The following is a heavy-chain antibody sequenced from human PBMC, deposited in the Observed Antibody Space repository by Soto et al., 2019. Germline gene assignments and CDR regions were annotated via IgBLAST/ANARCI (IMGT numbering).Heavy chain of an antibody. CDR2: IYYSGST. J-gene: IGHJ4*02. V-gene: IGHV4-31*03. Sequence: TSETLSLTCTVSGGSISSGCYYWSWIRQHPGKGLEWIGYIYYSGSTYYNPSLKSRVTISVDTSKNQFYLKLRSVTAADTAVYYCARGMAEEQIFYYFDYWGQGALVTVSS. CDR3: ARGMAEEQIFYYFDY. CDR1: GGSISSGCYY. D-gene: IGHD3-9*01.